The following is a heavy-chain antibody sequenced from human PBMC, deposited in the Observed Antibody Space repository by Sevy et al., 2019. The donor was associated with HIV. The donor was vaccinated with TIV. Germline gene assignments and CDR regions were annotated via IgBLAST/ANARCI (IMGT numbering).Heavy chain of an antibody. V-gene: IGHV3-33*06. CDR3: AKESGSDWYFDY. CDR1: GFTFSSYG. J-gene: IGHJ4*02. CDR2: IWYDGNYK. D-gene: IGHD2-21*01. Sequence: GGSLRLSCAASGFTFSSYGMHWVRQAPGKGLEWVAGIWYDGNYKYYADSVKGRFSISRDNSENTLDVQMDSLRVEDTAVYYCAKESGSDWYFDYWGQGTLVTVSS.